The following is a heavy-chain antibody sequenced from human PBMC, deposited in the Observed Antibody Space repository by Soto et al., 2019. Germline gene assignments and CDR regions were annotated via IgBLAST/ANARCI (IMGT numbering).Heavy chain of an antibody. CDR2: ISAYNGNT. D-gene: IGHD1-26*01. J-gene: IGHJ3*02. Sequence: QVQLEQSGAEVKKPGASVKVSCQASGSTFTSYGISWRRQAPGQGLEWMGWISAYNGNTNYAQKLQGRVTMTTDTSTSTAYMELRSLRSDDTAVYYCAKYTKSGTTDAFDIWGQGTMVTVSS. CDR3: AKYTKSGTTDAFDI. CDR1: GSTFTSYG. V-gene: IGHV1-18*04.